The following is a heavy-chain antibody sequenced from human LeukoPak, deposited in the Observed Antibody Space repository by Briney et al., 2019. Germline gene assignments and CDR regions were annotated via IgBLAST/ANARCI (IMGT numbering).Heavy chain of an antibody. Sequence: QSGGSLRLSCAASGFTFSSYAMSWVRQAPGKGLEWVSAISGSGGSTYYADSVKGRFTISRDNSKNTVYLQMNSLRGEDTAVYYCAPRGGYYDSSPFDYWGQGTLVTVSS. V-gene: IGHV3-23*01. CDR3: APRGGYYDSSPFDY. CDR1: GFTFSSYA. J-gene: IGHJ4*02. D-gene: IGHD3-22*01. CDR2: ISGSGGST.